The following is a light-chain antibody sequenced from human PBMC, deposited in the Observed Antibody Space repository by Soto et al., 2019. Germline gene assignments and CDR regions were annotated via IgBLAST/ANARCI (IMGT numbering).Light chain of an antibody. CDR1: QSISSW. V-gene: IGKV1-5*03. CDR2: KAS. Sequence: DIQMTQSPSTLSASVGDRVTITCRASQSISSWLAWYQQKPGEAPKLLIYKASSLESGVPSRFSGSGSGTEFTLTISSLQPDDSAAYYWQQYDTSSRGFGQGTKVEIK. J-gene: IGKJ1*01. CDR3: QQYDTSSRG.